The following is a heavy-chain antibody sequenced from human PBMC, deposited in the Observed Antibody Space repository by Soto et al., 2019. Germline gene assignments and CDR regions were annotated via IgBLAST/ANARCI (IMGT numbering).Heavy chain of an antibody. D-gene: IGHD3-10*01. Sequence: EVQLLESGGGLVQPGGSLTLSCAASGFTFSSYAMTWVRQAPGKGREWVSGISGGGGVSTYYADSVKGRFTISSDNSMNTLYLQMNRLRAEDTAVYYCAKDAISMVRGVNNGFDPWGQGTLVTVSS. CDR2: ISGGGGVST. CDR3: AKDAISMVRGVNNGFDP. J-gene: IGHJ5*02. CDR1: GFTFSSYA. V-gene: IGHV3-23*01.